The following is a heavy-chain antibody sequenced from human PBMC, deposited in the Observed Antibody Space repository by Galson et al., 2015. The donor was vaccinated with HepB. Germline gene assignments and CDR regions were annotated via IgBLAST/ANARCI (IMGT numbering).Heavy chain of an antibody. V-gene: IGHV1-46*04. J-gene: IGHJ4*02. Sequence: SVKVSCKASGYTFTSYYMHWVRQAPGQGLEWMGIINPSGGSTSYAQKLQGRVTMTRDTSTSTVYMELSSLRSEDTAVYYCASSGSYYPHSLGSFDYWGQGTLVTVSS. CDR1: GYTFTSYY. D-gene: IGHD1-26*01. CDR2: INPSGGST. CDR3: ASSGSYYPHSLGSFDY.